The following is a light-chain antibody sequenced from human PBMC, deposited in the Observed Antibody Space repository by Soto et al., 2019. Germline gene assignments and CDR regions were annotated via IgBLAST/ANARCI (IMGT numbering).Light chain of an antibody. CDR3: QKYDSAPRT. V-gene: IGKV1-27*01. J-gene: IGKJ1*01. Sequence: DIQMTQSPSSLSASVGDSVTITCRASQGINNYLAWYQQKPGKVPVLLLYSASTLKPGIPSRFSGSGAGTDFTLTVSSLQPEDFATDYCQKYDSAPRTFGQGNKVDIK. CDR2: SAS. CDR1: QGINNY.